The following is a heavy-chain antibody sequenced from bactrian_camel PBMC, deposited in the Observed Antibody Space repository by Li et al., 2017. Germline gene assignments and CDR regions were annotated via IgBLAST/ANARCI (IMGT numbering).Heavy chain of an antibody. D-gene: IGHD2*01. CDR2: IDSDGRT. Sequence: HVQLVESGGGSVQAGGSLRLSCAASGYTSHRCSMGWYRQAPGKEREGVAAIDSDGRTSYADSVKGRFTISQDNAKNTLYLQMNSLKPEDTAMYHCAARGDCMVVTSTPYGSYEYNYWGQGTQVTVS. CDR1: GYTSHRCS. V-gene: IGHV3S55*01. CDR3: AARGDCMVVTSTPYGSYEYNY. J-gene: IGHJ4*01.